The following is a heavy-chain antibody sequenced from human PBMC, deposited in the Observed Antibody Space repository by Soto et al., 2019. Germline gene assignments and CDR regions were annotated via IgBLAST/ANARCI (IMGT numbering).Heavy chain of an antibody. Sequence: XSVKVSCKASVYTFTSYGISWVRQAPGQGLEWMGWISAYNGNTNYAQKLQGRVTMTTDTSTSTAYMELRSLRSDDTAVYYCAHHYYDSSGYYFDYWGQGTLVTVSS. CDR1: VYTFTSYG. J-gene: IGHJ4*02. V-gene: IGHV1-18*01. D-gene: IGHD3-22*01. CDR3: AHHYYDSSGYYFDY. CDR2: ISAYNGNT.